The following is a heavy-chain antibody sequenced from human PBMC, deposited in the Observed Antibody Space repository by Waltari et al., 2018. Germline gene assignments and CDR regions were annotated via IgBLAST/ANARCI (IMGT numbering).Heavy chain of an antibody. Sequence: EVQLVQSGAEVKKPGESLQISCQGSGYIFRDYWIGWVRQMPGKGLECMGVIDPTTSATRYNPALQGQVTISVDTSTNTAYLQWGSLKASDTAMYYCVRRDYRSSAGSWWGQGTQVT. CDR3: VRRDYRSSAGSW. V-gene: IGHV5-51*01. D-gene: IGHD6-19*01. CDR2: IDPTTSAT. J-gene: IGHJ4*02. CDR1: GYIFRDYW.